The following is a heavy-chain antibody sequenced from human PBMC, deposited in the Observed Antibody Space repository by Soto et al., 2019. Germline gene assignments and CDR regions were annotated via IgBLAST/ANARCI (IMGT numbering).Heavy chain of an antibody. CDR1: SGSFSGYY. V-gene: IGHV4-34*01. Sequence: QVHLHQWGAGLLKPSETLSLACSIYSGSFSGYYWSWIRQPPGKGLEWIGEISQSGNTNYSPSLKSRVSISIDTTKYPLSLTLASVSAADTAVYYCARAPEVIGSSQTRPDFWGQGTLVTVSS. J-gene: IGHJ4*02. CDR3: ARAPEVIGSSQTRPDF. D-gene: IGHD3-10*01. CDR2: ISQSGNT.